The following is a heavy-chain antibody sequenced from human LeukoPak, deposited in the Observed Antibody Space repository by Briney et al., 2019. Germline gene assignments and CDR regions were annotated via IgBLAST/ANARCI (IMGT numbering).Heavy chain of an antibody. CDR3: ASGATYDSSGYYYH. Sequence: SGGSLRLSCAASGFTFSSYSMNWVRQAPGKGLEWVSYISSSSSTIYSADSVKGRFTISRDNAKDSLYLQMNSLRDEDTAVYYCASGATYDSSGYYYHWGQGTLVTVSS. CDR2: ISSSSSTI. D-gene: IGHD3-22*01. CDR1: GFTFSSYS. V-gene: IGHV3-48*02. J-gene: IGHJ4*02.